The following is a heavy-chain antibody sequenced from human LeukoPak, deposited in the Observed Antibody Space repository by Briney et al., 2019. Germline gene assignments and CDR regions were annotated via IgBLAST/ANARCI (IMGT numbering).Heavy chain of an antibody. CDR1: GFTFSRYD. J-gene: IGHJ4*02. D-gene: IGHD3-10*01. Sequence: PGGSLRLSCSASGFTFSRYDMHWVRQAPGKGLEYVSAISSNGGSTYYADSVKGRFTISRDNSRNTLHLQMSSLRVEDTAVYYCVKDSSSGSYFDYWGQGTLVTVSS. CDR3: VKDSSSGSYFDY. CDR2: ISSNGGST. V-gene: IGHV3-64D*06.